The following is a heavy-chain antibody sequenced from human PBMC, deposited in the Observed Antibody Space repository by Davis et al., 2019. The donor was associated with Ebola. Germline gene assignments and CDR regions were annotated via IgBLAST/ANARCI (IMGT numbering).Heavy chain of an antibody. V-gene: IGHV1-18*01. CDR2: ISAYNGNT. Sequence: ASVKVSCKASGYTFTSYGISWVRQAPGQGLEWMGWISAYNGNTNYAQKLQGRVTITRDTSASTAYMELSSLRSEDTSVYYCARDRGGDYPFDYWGQGTLVTVSS. D-gene: IGHD1-26*01. CDR1: GYTFTSYG. CDR3: ARDRGGDYPFDY. J-gene: IGHJ4*02.